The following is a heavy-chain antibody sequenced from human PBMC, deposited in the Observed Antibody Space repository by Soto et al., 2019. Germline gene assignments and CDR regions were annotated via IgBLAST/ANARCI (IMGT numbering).Heavy chain of an antibody. CDR1: GYTFTSYD. CDR2: MNPNSGNT. J-gene: IGHJ4*02. CDR3: ARAPVNYDFWSGFVDY. V-gene: IGHV1-8*01. Sequence: GASVKVSCKASGYTFTSYDINWVRQATGQGLERMGWMNPNSGNTGYAQKFQGRVTMTRNTSISTAYMELSSLRSEDTAVYYCARAPVNYDFWSGFVDYWGQGTLVTVSS. D-gene: IGHD3-3*01.